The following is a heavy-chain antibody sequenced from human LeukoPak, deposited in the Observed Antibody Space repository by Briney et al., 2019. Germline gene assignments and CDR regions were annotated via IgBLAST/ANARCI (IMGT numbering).Heavy chain of an antibody. V-gene: IGHV3-21*06. D-gene: IGHD3-22*01. CDR2: INSGGTTT. Sequence: PGGSLRLSCAACGFAFSTYTMNWARQAPGKGLEWVASINSGGTTTHYADSMKGRFTISRDNAQNVLYLQMNGLRVDDAAVYYCLRGDSRDFWGQGTLVTVSS. CDR3: LRGDSRDF. CDR1: GFAFSTYT. J-gene: IGHJ4*02.